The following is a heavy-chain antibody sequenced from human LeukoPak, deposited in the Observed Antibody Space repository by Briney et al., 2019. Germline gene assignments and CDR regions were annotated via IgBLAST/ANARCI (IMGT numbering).Heavy chain of an antibody. J-gene: IGHJ4*02. CDR1: GGSISSSSYY. CDR2: IYYRGST. Sequence: SETLSLTCTVSGGSISSSSYYWGWIRQPPGKGLEWIGSIYYRGSTYYNPSLKSRVTISVDTSKNQFSLKLSSVTAADTAVYYCARLPRDDFWSNFFDYWGQGTLVTVSS. V-gene: IGHV4-39*01. CDR3: ARLPRDDFWSNFFDY. D-gene: IGHD3-3*01.